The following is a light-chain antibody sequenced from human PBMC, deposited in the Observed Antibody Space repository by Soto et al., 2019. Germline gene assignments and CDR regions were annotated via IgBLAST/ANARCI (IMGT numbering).Light chain of an antibody. J-gene: IGKJ2*01. CDR1: QSISSW. CDR3: QQYNSYQYP. Sequence: DIQMTQSPSTLSASVGDRVTITCRASQSISSWLAWYQQKPGKAPKLLIYKASSLEGGIPSRFSGSGSETEFTLTISSLQPEDFATYYCQQYNSYQYPFGQGTKLAIK. V-gene: IGKV1-5*03. CDR2: KAS.